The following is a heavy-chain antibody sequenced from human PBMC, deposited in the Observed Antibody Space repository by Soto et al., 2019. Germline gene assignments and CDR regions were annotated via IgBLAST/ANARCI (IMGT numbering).Heavy chain of an antibody. CDR2: ISGSGGST. J-gene: IGHJ2*01. V-gene: IGHV3-23*01. Sequence: EVQLLESGGGLVQPGGSLRLSCAASGFTFSSYAMSWVRQAPGKGLEWVSAISGSGGSTYYADSVKGRFTISRDNSKNTLYLLMNSLRAEDTAVYYCAKGGHVVVVAATERNWYFDLWGRGTLVTVSS. CDR3: AKGGHVVVVAATERNWYFDL. D-gene: IGHD2-15*01. CDR1: GFTFSSYA.